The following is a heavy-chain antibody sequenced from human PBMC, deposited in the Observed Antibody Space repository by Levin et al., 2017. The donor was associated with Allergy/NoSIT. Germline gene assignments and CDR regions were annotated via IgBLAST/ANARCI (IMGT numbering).Heavy chain of an antibody. CDR3: AREGYYYDSSGYSNFDY. Sequence: ASVKVSCKASGYTFTGYYMHWVRQAPGQGLEWMGRINPNSGGTNYAQKFQGRVTMTRDTSISTAYMELSRLRSDDTAVYYCAREGYYYDSSGYSNFDYWGQGTLVTVSS. J-gene: IGHJ4*02. V-gene: IGHV1-2*06. CDR2: INPNSGGT. D-gene: IGHD3-22*01. CDR1: GYTFTGYY.